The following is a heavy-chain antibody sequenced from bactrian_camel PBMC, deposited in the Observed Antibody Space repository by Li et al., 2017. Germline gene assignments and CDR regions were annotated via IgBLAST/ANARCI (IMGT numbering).Heavy chain of an antibody. CDR2: VDVRTGLIP. Sequence: VQLVESGGGLVQPGSSLTLRCATSGFTFSVSALSWVRQAPGKGLEWLSAVDVRTGLIPGYADAVKGRFTISTDNAQNTLYLQLNSLKTEDSGVYVCATGDHAGNWCELDDFVHWGQGTQ. V-gene: IGHV3S40*01. J-gene: IGHJ4*01. D-gene: IGHD7*01. CDR1: GFTFSVSA. CDR3: ATGDHAGNWCELDDFVH.